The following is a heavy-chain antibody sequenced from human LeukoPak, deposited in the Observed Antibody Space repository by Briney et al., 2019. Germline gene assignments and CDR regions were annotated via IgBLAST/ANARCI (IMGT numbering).Heavy chain of an antibody. CDR2: INPNSGGT. CDR3: ARASPVVPAARDAFDI. Sequence: GASVKVSCKASGYTFTGYYMHWVRQAPGQGLEWMGWINPNSGGTNYAQKFQGWVTMTRDTSISTAYMELSRLRSDDTAVYYCARASPVVPAARDAFDIWGQGTMVTVSS. CDR1: GYTFTGYY. J-gene: IGHJ3*02. D-gene: IGHD2-2*01. V-gene: IGHV1-2*04.